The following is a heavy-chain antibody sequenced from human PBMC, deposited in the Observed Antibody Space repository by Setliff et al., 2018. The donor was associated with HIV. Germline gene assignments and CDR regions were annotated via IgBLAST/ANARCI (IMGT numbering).Heavy chain of an antibody. CDR1: GGSFSGFY. J-gene: IGHJ6*02. D-gene: IGHD6-19*01. CDR3: ARRPAGAVAGGYGMDV. CDR2: IYYSGST. Sequence: KPSETLSLTCAVYGGSFSGFYWNWIRQAPGKGLEWIGYIYYSGSTYYNPSLKSRVTISVDTSKNQFSLKLSSVTAADTAVYYCARRPAGAVAGGYGMDVWGQGTTVTVSS. V-gene: IGHV4-59*08.